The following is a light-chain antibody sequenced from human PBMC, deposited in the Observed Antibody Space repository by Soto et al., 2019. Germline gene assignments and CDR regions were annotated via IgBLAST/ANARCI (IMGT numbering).Light chain of an antibody. CDR3: QQYGSSPIT. CDR2: GAS. V-gene: IGKV3-20*01. Sequence: EIVLTQSPGTLSLSPGERATLSCRASQSFSSSYLAWYQQKPGQAPRLLIYGASSRATGIPDRFSGRGSGTDFTLTISRLEPEDFAVYYCQQYGSSPITFGQGTKVDIK. J-gene: IGKJ1*01. CDR1: QSFSSSY.